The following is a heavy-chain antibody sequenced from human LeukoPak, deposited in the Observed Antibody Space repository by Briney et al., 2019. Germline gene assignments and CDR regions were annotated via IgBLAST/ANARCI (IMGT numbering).Heavy chain of an antibody. CDR2: MNPNSGNT. CDR3: AREGQASVASDY. V-gene: IGHV1-8*01. D-gene: IGHD2-21*01. CDR1: GYTLTSYD. J-gene: IGHJ4*02. Sequence: ASVKVSCKASGYTLTSYDINWVRQATGQGLEWMGWMNPNSGNTGYAQKFQGRVTMTRNTSISTAYMELSSLRSEDTAVYYCAREGQASVASDYWGQGTLVTVSS.